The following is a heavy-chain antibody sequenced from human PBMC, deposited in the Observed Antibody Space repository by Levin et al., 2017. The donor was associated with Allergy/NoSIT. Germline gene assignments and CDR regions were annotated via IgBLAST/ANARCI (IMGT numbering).Heavy chain of an antibody. V-gene: IGHV4-39*07. CDR3: ATLLMGSYHNHNWFDP. Sequence: NASETLSLTCTVSGGSISSSSYYWGWIRQPPGKGLEWIGSIYYSGSTYYNPSLKSRVTISVDTSKNQFSLKLSSVTAADTAVYYCATLLMGSYHNHNWFDPWGQGTLVTVSS. D-gene: IGHD1-26*01. CDR1: GGSISSSSYY. J-gene: IGHJ5*02. CDR2: IYYSGST.